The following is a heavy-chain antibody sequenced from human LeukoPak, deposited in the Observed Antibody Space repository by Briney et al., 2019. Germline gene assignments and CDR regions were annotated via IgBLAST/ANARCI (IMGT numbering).Heavy chain of an antibody. CDR2: ISSSSSYI. Sequence: GGSLRLSCAASGFTFSSYSMNWVRQAPGKGLEWVSFISSSSSYIYYADSVKGRFTISRDNARNSLYLQMNSLRAEDTAVYYCARDKYGDRYYFDYWGQGTLVTVSS. CDR3: ARDKYGDRYYFDY. CDR1: GFTFSSYS. J-gene: IGHJ4*02. V-gene: IGHV3-21*01. D-gene: IGHD4-17*01.